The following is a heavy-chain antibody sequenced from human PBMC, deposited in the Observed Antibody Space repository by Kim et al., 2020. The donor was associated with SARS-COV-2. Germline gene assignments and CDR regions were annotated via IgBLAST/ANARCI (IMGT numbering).Heavy chain of an antibody. V-gene: IGHV3-74*01. CDR2: NP. J-gene: IGHJ4*02. D-gene: IGHD2-21*01. CDR3: ARTDTYSSFDY. Sequence: NPTYDDSVKGRFTSSRDNAKNTLYLQMNSLRAEDTAVYYCARTDTYSSFDYWGQGTLVTVSS.